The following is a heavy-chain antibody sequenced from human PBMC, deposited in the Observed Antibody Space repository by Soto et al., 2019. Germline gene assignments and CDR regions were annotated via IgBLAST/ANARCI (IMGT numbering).Heavy chain of an antibody. CDR1: SGPSRSHN. V-gene: IGHV4-59*08. CDR2: IYHTGDT. D-gene: IGHD3-10*01. CDR3: VRQGIGDLHGLVDV. J-gene: IGHJ6*02. Sequence: QVQLQQSGPGLVKPSETLSLTCTVSSGPSRSHNWGWIRQPPGGGLEWIGYIYHTGDTSYNPSLRRRHTIPAHTSANRISRTVRSVTAADTAVYDCVRQGIGDLHGLVDVWGQGTRVSVSS.